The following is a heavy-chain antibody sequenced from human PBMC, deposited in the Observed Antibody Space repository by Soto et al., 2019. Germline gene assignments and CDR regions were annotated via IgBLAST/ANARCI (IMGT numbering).Heavy chain of an antibody. J-gene: IGHJ4*02. CDR3: ARGGYDTSGQTFIGWGPDC. Sequence: HVQLQESGPGPVTPSQTLSLSCTVSGVSITSGSYYWTWLRQSPGKGLEWIGYRYYSGNTYYNPSLNSRASISVETSKNQFFLKLTSVTAADTAVYFCARGGYDTSGQTFIGWGPDCWGQGSLVTVSS. V-gene: IGHV4-30-4*01. CDR1: GVSITSGSYY. D-gene: IGHD3-22*01. CDR2: RYYSGNT.